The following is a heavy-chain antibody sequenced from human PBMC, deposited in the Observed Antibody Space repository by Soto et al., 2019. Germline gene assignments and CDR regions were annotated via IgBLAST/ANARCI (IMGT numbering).Heavy chain of an antibody. D-gene: IGHD3-22*01. Sequence: TLSLPCTVSGXSLSNGCYYCTWIRQHPGKGLDWSWYIYYSGTTHYSPSLNIRVNISLETSENKFSLKMSSVTSADKDFYFCGRGVYYYDSSGYESLNWFEPWGQGTMVNVLL. CDR3: GRGVYYYDSSGYESLNWFEP. V-gene: IGHV4-31*03. CDR2: IYYSGTT. J-gene: IGHJ5*02. CDR1: GXSLSNGCYY.